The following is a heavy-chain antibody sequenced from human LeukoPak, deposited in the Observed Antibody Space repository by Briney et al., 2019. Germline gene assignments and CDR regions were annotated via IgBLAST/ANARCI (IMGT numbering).Heavy chain of an antibody. V-gene: IGHV1-2*02. CDR2: SNPNSGST. Sequence: ASVKVSCKASGYTFTGYYMHWVRPAPGQELVWKGWSNPNSGSTNYAQKFQGRVTMTRDTSISTAYMKLSRLRSDDTAVYYCARVDIAARVPDYWGQGTLVTVSS. CDR3: ARVDIAARVPDY. J-gene: IGHJ4*02. D-gene: IGHD6-6*01. CDR1: GYTFTGYY.